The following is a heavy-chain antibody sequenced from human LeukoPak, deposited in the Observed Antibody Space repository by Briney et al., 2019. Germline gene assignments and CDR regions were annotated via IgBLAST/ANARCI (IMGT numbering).Heavy chain of an antibody. J-gene: IGHJ3*02. CDR2: IIPMFATA. CDR1: GGTISSYA. V-gene: IGHV1-69*06. D-gene: IGHD2-21*02. Sequence: GASVKVSCKASGGTISSYAISWVRQAPGQGLEWLGGIIPMFATANYAQKFQGRVTITADKSTSTAYMELSSLRSEDTAVYYCAKDGAAYCGGDCLTLKDAFDIWGQGTMVTVSS. CDR3: AKDGAAYCGGDCLTLKDAFDI.